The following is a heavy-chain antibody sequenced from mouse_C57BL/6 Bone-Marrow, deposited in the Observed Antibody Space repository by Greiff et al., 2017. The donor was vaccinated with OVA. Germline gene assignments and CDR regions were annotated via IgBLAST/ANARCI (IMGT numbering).Heavy chain of an antibody. J-gene: IGHJ2*01. D-gene: IGHD1-1*01. Sequence: QVQLHQPGADLVRPGSSVKLSCKASGYTFTSYWMDWVKQRPGQGLEWIGNINPSDSVTNYNQKFKDQAPLTVDKSSRPAYLQLSSLTSEDSAVYYCARSTTLVFDYWGQGTTLTVSS. CDR2: INPSDSVT. CDR1: GYTFTSYW. V-gene: IGHV1-61*01. CDR3: ARSTTLVFDY.